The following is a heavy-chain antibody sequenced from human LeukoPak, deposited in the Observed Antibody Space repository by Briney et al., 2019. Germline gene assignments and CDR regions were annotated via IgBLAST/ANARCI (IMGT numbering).Heavy chain of an antibody. CDR1: GFSFSSYA. V-gene: IGHV3-23*01. CDR3: AKIGKTPPGPYSSGWIDY. J-gene: IGHJ4*02. D-gene: IGHD6-19*01. Sequence: GGSLRLSCAASGFSFSSYAMSWVRQAPGKGLEWVSAISGSGGSTYYADSVKGRFTISRDNSKNTLYLQMNSLRAEDTAVYYCAKIGKTPPGPYSSGWIDYWGQGTLVTVSS. CDR2: ISGSGGST.